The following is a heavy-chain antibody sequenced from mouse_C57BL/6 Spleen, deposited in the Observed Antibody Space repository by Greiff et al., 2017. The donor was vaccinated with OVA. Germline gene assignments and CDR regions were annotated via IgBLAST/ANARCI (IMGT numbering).Heavy chain of an antibody. CDR1: GYSFTGYY. CDR3: ATLWENY. Sequence: VQLQQSGPELVKPGASVKISCKASGYSFTGYYMNWVKQSPEKSLEWIGEINPSTGGTTYNQKFKAKATLTVDKSSSTAYMQLKSLTSEDSAVYYCATLWENYWGQGTSVTVSS. CDR2: INPSTGGT. V-gene: IGHV1-42*01. J-gene: IGHJ4*01. D-gene: IGHD1-1*02.